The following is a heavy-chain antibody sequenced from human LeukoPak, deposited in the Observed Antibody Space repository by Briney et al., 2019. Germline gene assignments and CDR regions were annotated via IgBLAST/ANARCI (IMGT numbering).Heavy chain of an antibody. CDR1: GYTFTSYD. Sequence: GASVKVSCKASGYTFTSYDINWVRQATGQGLEWVGWMDPNSGNTGYAQKFQGRVTITRNTSISTAYMELSSLRSEDTAVYYCARGYQKWLQTPIAFDIWGQGTMATVSS. J-gene: IGHJ3*02. D-gene: IGHD5-12*01. CDR2: MDPNSGNT. V-gene: IGHV1-8*03. CDR3: ARGYQKWLQTPIAFDI.